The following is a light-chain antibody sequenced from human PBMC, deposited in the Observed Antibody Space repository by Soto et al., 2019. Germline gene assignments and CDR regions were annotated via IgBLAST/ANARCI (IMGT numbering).Light chain of an antibody. Sequence: DIPITQSPSTLSASVGDRVTITFRASQSISSWLAWYQQKPGKAPKLLIYKASSLESGVPSRFSGSGSGTEFTLTISSLQPDDFATYYCQQYNSYSRTFGQGTKVEIK. CDR2: KAS. V-gene: IGKV1-5*03. CDR3: QQYNSYSRT. J-gene: IGKJ1*01. CDR1: QSISSW.